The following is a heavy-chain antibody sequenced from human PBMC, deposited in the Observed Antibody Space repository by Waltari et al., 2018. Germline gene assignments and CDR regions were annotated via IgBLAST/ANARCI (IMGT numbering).Heavy chain of an antibody. V-gene: IGHV1-2*02. CDR2: INPNSGGT. D-gene: IGHD3-10*01. J-gene: IGHJ5*02. CDR1: GYTVTGSY. Sequence: QVQLVQSGAEVKKPGASVKVSCTASGYTVTGSYMHWVRPAPGQGLAWMVWINPNSGGTNYAQKFQGRVTMTRDTSISTAYMELSRLRSDDTAVYYCARSGRMTLRTWFDPWGQGTLVTVSS. CDR3: ARSGRMTLRTWFDP.